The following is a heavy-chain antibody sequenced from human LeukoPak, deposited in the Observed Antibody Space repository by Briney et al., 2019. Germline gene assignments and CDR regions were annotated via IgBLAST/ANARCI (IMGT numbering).Heavy chain of an antibody. J-gene: IGHJ4*02. CDR1: GGSFSGYY. CDR3: ARGLPRYSSSWYVDY. D-gene: IGHD6-13*01. Sequence: SETLSLTCAVYGGSFSGYYWSWIRQPPGKGLEWIGEINHSGSTDYNPSLKSRVTISVDTSKNQFSLKLSSVTAADTAVYYCARGLPRYSSSWYVDYWGQGTLVTVSS. CDR2: INHSGST. V-gene: IGHV4-34*01.